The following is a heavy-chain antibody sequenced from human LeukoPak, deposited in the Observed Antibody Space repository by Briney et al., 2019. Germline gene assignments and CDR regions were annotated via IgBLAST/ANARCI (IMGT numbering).Heavy chain of an antibody. D-gene: IGHD3-3*01. CDR2: INHDGSEK. V-gene: IGHV3-7*03. J-gene: IGHJ6*02. Sequence: GGSLRLSCVASGFSFSSYWMSWVRQAPGKGLEWVANINHDGSEKYYVDSVKGRLTISRDNARNSLYLQMNSLRAEDTAVYYCARVAIFGVVMPFYGMVVWGQGTTVTVSS. CDR1: GFSFSSYW. CDR3: ARVAIFGVVMPFYGMVV.